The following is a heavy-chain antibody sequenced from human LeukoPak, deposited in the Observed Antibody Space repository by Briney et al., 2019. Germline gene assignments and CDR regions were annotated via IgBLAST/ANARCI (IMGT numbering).Heavy chain of an antibody. J-gene: IGHJ4*02. CDR1: GFTFSGSA. D-gene: IGHD1-1*01. CDR2: ISFSGGST. CDR3: ASGRTPLYFDY. Sequence: TGGSLRLSCAASGFTFSGSAMSWVRQAPGKGLEWVSLISFSGGSTYYADSVKGRFTISRDNSKDTLYLQMNDLRAEDTAMYYCASGRTPLYFDYWGQGALVTVSS. V-gene: IGHV3-23*01.